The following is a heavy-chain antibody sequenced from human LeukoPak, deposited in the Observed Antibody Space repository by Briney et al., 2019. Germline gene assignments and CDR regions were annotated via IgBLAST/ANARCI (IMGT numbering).Heavy chain of an antibody. D-gene: IGHD3-3*01. CDR1: GGTFSSYA. Sequence: ASVKVSCKASGGTFSSYAISWVRQAPGQGLEWMGGIIPIFGTANYAQKFQGRVTITTDESTSTAYMELSSLRSEDTAVYYCAIGTEGLSRVTTYYDFWSGYHTNYYYYYMDVWGKGTTVTVSS. J-gene: IGHJ6*03. CDR2: IIPIFGTA. CDR3: AIGTEGLSRVTTYYDFWSGYHTNYYYYYMDV. V-gene: IGHV1-69*05.